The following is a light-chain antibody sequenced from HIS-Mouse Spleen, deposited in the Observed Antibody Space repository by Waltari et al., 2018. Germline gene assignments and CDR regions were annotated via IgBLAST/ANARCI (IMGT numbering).Light chain of an antibody. V-gene: IGLV1-47*01. Sequence: QSVLTQPPSASGTPGQRVTISCSGLSSNIGTNYVYCDHQLRGTAPKLLIYRNNPRPSGVPDRFSGSKSGTSASLAISGLRSEDEADYYCAAWDDSLSGPVFGGGTKLTVL. CDR2: RNN. J-gene: IGLJ3*02. CDR1: SSNIGTNY. CDR3: AAWDDSLSGPV.